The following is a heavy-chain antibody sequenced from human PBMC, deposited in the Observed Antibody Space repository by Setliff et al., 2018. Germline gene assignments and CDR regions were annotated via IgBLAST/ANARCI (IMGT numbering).Heavy chain of an antibody. Sequence: PGESLKISCKGSGYSFPSYWVGWVRQVPGKGLEWMGIIYPGDSHTRYSPSFQGQVTISADTSILTAFLQWTYLKASDSAMYYCARLGRNNSAPPGDYWGQGTLVTVSS. V-gene: IGHV5-51*03. CDR1: GYSFPSYW. D-gene: IGHD6-25*01. CDR3: ARLGRNNSAPPGDY. CDR2: IYPGDSHT. J-gene: IGHJ4*02.